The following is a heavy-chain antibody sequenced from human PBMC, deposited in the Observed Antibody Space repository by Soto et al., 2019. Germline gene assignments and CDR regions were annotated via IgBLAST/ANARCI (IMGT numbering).Heavy chain of an antibody. CDR1: GGSISSSSYY. D-gene: IGHD3-10*01. CDR3: ARPLSGGDFGY. V-gene: IGHV4-39*01. Sequence: SETLSLTCTVSGGSISSSSYYWGWIRQPPGKGLEWMWSIYYSGSTYYNPSLKSRVTISVDTSKNQFSLKLSSVTAADTAVYYCARPLSGGDFGYWGQRTLVTVSS. CDR2: IYYSGST. J-gene: IGHJ4*02.